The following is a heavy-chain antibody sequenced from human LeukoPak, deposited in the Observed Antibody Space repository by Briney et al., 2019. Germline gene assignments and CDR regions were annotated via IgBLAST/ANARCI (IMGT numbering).Heavy chain of an antibody. V-gene: IGHV3-48*03. Sequence: PGGSLRLSCAASGFIFSSYEMSWVRQAPGKGLEWVPYISSSGRTMYYADSVKGRFTVSRDNAKNSLYLQMNSLRAEDTAIYYCARDNYSGSRYFDHWGQGTLVTVSS. CDR2: ISSSGRTM. CDR1: GFIFSSYE. J-gene: IGHJ4*02. D-gene: IGHD1-26*01. CDR3: ARDNYSGSRYFDH.